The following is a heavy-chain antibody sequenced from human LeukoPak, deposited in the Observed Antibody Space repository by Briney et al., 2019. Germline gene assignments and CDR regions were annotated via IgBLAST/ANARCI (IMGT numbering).Heavy chain of an antibody. D-gene: IGHD3-22*01. V-gene: IGHV3-23*01. J-gene: IGHJ4*02. Sequence: GGSLRLSCAASGFTFSSYAMSWVRQAPGKGLEWVSAISGSGGSTYYADSVKGRFTISRDNSKNTLYLQMNSLRAEDTAVYYCAKDSYRGSSGYYNYWGQGTLVTVPS. CDR3: AKDSYRGSSGYYNY. CDR1: GFTFSSYA. CDR2: ISGSGGST.